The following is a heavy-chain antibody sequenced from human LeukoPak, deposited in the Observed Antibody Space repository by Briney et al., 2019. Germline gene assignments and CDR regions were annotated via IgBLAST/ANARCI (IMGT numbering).Heavy chain of an antibody. CDR1: GFTFSDYY. Sequence: GGSLRLSCAASGFTFSDYYMSWIRQAPGKGLEWVSYISSSSSYTNYADSVKGRFTISRDNAKNSLYLQMNSLRDEDTAVYYCARDLAWGAYWGQGTLVTVSS. V-gene: IGHV3-11*06. D-gene: IGHD4/OR15-4a*01. J-gene: IGHJ4*02. CDR3: ARDLAWGAY. CDR2: ISSSSSYT.